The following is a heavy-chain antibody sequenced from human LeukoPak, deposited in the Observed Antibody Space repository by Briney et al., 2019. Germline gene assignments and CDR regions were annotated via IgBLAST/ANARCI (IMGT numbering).Heavy chain of an antibody. D-gene: IGHD6-19*01. Sequence: PGGSLRLSCAASGFMFSSYAMHWVRQAPGKGLEWVAVILYDGSNKYYADSVKGRFTISRDNAKNTLYVQMNSLRVDDTAVYYCAKGSSGYYSGFDSWGLGTLVTVSS. J-gene: IGHJ4*02. CDR1: GFMFSSYA. CDR2: ILYDGSNK. V-gene: IGHV3-30*04. CDR3: AKGSSGYYSGFDS.